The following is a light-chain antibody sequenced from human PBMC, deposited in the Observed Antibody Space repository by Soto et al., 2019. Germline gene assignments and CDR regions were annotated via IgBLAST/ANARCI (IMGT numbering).Light chain of an antibody. CDR1: QDISIY. Sequence: DIQMTQSPSSLSASVGDRVTITCQASQDISIYLNWYQQKPGKATKLLIYDASNLKTGVPSRFSGSGSGSDFTFTISSLQPEDVATYYCQQFDNVPLTFGGGTKVEIK. CDR2: DAS. V-gene: IGKV1-33*01. CDR3: QQFDNVPLT. J-gene: IGKJ4*01.